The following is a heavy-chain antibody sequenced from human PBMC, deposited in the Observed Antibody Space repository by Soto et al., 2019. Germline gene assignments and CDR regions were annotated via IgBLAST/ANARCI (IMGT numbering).Heavy chain of an antibody. D-gene: IGHD6-19*01. CDR2: IYYSGRT. Sequence: QVQLQESGPGLVKPSQTLSLTCTVSGGSISSGGYYWSWIRQHPGKGLEWIGYIYYSGRTYYNPSLKSRVTISVDTTKQQFSLKLSSVTAADTAVYYCGRGIAVVGIDYWGQGTLVTVSS. V-gene: IGHV4-31*03. CDR3: GRGIAVVGIDY. CDR1: GGSISSGGYY. J-gene: IGHJ4*02.